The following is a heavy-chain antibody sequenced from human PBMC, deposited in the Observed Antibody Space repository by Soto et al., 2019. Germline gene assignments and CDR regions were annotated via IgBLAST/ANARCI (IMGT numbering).Heavy chain of an antibody. Sequence: QVQLVESGGGVVQPGRSLRLSCAASGFTFSSYGMHWVRQAPGKGLEWVAGIWYDGSNKYYADSVKGRFTISRDNSKNTLYLQMNSLRAEDTAVYYCARDPVYCSGGSCYSVVGYYFDYWGQGTLVTVSS. J-gene: IGHJ4*02. V-gene: IGHV3-33*01. D-gene: IGHD2-15*01. CDR3: ARDPVYCSGGSCYSVVGYYFDY. CDR2: IWYDGSNK. CDR1: GFTFSSYG.